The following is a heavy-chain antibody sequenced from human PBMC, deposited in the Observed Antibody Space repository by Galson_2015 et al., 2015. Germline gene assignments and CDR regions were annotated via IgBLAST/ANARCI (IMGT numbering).Heavy chain of an antibody. CDR1: GYTFTKYW. CDR2: IYPGDSDT. J-gene: IGHJ5*02. D-gene: IGHD3-10*01. V-gene: IGHV5-51*01. CDR3: ARSGSGSYYNGRSFWFDP. Sequence: QSGAEVKKPGESLQISCKGSGYTFTKYWIGWVRQMPGKGLEWMGIIYPGDSDTRYSPSFQGQVTISADKSISTAYLQWSSLKASDTAIYYCARSGSGSYYNGRSFWFDPWGQGTLVTVSS.